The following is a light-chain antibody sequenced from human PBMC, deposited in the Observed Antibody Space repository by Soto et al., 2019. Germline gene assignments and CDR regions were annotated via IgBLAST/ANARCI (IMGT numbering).Light chain of an antibody. J-gene: IGLJ2*01. Sequence: QSALTQPASVSESPGQSITISCTGTSSDIGGHNYVSWYQQHPGKAPKLMIYDVSNRPSGISNRFSGSRSGNTASLTISGLQAEDEADYYCSSYTSSSTVIFGGGTKLTVL. CDR3: SSYTSSSTVI. V-gene: IGLV2-14*01. CDR1: SSDIGGHNY. CDR2: DVS.